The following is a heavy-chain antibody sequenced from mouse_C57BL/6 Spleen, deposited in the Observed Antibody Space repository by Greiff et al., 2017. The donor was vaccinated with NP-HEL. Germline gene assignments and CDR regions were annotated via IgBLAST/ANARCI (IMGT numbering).Heavy chain of an antibody. CDR2: IWSGGST. J-gene: IGHJ1*03. Sequence: VQLKESGPGLVQPSQSLSITCTVSGFSLTSYGVHWVRQSPGKGLEWLGVIWSGGSTDYNAAFISRLSISKDNSKSQVFFKMNSLQADDTAIYYCARKVPHYYGSGYFDVWAQGPRSPSPQ. CDR1: GFSLTSYG. V-gene: IGHV2-2*01. CDR3: ARKVPHYYGSGYFDV. D-gene: IGHD1-1*01.